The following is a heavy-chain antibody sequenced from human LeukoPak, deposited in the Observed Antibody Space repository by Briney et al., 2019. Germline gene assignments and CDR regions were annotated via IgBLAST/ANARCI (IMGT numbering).Heavy chain of an antibody. CDR2: IKQDGSEK. Sequence: GGSLRLSCAASGFTFSSYWMSWVRQAPGKGLEWVANIKQDGSEKYYVDSVKGRFTISRDNAKNSLYLQMNGLRAEDTAVYYCARDSSGYWVDAFDIWGQGTMVTVSS. D-gene: IGHD3-22*01. J-gene: IGHJ3*02. V-gene: IGHV3-7*05. CDR1: GFTFSSYW. CDR3: ARDSSGYWVDAFDI.